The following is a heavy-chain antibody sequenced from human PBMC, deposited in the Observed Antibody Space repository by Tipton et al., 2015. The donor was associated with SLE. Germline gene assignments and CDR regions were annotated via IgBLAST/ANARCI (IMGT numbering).Heavy chain of an antibody. V-gene: IGHV4-4*07. J-gene: IGHJ4*02. Sequence: LRLSCTVSGGSISGYYWSWARQPAGKGLEWIGRIYTSASTIYNPSLKSRVTLSSDTPKNQFSLRVRSVTAADTAVYYCARGGGSYYDYWGQGTLVTVSS. CDR3: ARGGGSYYDY. D-gene: IGHD1-26*01. CDR2: IYTSAST. CDR1: GGSISGYY.